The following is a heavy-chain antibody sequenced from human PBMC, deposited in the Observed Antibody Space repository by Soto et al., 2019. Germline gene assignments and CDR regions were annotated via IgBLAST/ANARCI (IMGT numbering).Heavy chain of an antibody. CDR2: LYDVDGS. D-gene: IGHD1-1*01. Sequence: DVQLVESGGGLIQPGESLRLSCAAFGLTISGKKYVAWVRQAPGKGLEWVSALYDVDGSFYADSVKGRFTTSSDSSKTTVYLQMNDLRPDDTAVYYCATLQEREPAYDVWGQGTTVTVSS. V-gene: IGHV3-53*01. CDR3: ATLQEREPAYDV. J-gene: IGHJ3*01. CDR1: GLTISGKKY.